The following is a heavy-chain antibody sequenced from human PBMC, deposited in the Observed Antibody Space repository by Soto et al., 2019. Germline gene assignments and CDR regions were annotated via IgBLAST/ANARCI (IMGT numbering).Heavy chain of an antibody. J-gene: IGHJ6*02. Sequence: PGGSLRLSCAASGFTFSSYSMNWVRQAPGKGLEWVSSIISSSSCIYYADSVEGRFTISRDNSKNTLYLQMNSLRAEDTAVYYCTDSGSYQIYGMDVWGQGTTVTVSS. CDR2: IISSSSCI. V-gene: IGHV3-21*04. D-gene: IGHD3-10*01. CDR1: GFTFSSYS. CDR3: TDSGSYQIYGMDV.